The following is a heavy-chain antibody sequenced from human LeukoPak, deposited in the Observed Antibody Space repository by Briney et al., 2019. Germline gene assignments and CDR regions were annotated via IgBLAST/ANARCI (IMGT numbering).Heavy chain of an antibody. CDR1: SSGDYY. CDR2: INWKSDNI. V-gene: IGHV3-9*01. J-gene: IGHJ4*02. D-gene: IGHD2-2*01. Sequence: SSGDYYWSWFRQPPGKGLEWVSGINWKSDNIGYADSVKGRFTISRDNSKNSLYLQMNSLRVEDTALYYCAKDRYCTSSSCPIDYWGQGTMVTVSS. CDR3: AKDRYCTSSSCPIDY.